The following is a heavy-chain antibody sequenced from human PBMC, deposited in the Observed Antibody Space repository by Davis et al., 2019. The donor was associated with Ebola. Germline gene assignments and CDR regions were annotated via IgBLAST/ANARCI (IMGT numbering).Heavy chain of an antibody. J-gene: IGHJ1*01. CDR1: GFTFSDYY. Sequence: GESLKISCAASGFTFSDYYMSWIRQAPGKGLEWVASISGNGDRAFYADSVKGRFTISRDKSKNTLYLQMNSLRAEDTAVYYCARASYCGGDCYSGEYFQHWGQGTLVTVSS. CDR3: ARASYCGGDCYSGEYFQH. CDR2: ISGNGDRA. V-gene: IGHV3-23*01. D-gene: IGHD2-21*02.